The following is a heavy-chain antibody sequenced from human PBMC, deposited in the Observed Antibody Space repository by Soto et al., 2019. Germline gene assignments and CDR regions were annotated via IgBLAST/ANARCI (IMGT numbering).Heavy chain of an antibody. D-gene: IGHD6-19*01. CDR1: GGSISSYY. V-gene: IGHV4-59*08. Sequence: QVQLQESGPGLVKPSETLSLTCTVSGGSISSYYWSWIRQPPGKGLEWIGYIYNSGSTNYNPSLKSPVTLSVVMSTNQFSLKLNSVTAADTAVYYCARHESSGWYYFDYWGQGTLVTVSS. CDR3: ARHESSGWYYFDY. J-gene: IGHJ4*02. CDR2: IYNSGST.